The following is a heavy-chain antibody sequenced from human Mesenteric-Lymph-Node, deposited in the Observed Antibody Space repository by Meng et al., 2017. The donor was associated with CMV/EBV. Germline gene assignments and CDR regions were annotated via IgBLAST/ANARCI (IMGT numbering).Heavy chain of an antibody. CDR2: INSDGSST. CDR1: GFTFSSYW. D-gene: IGHD3-16*01. CDR3: AKQYVNI. J-gene: IGHJ3*02. Sequence: GESLKISCAASGFTFSSYWMHWVRQAPGKGLVWVSRINSDGSSTSYADSVKGRFTISRDNAKNTLYLQMSSLRAEDTAVYYCAKQYVNIWGQGTMVTVSS. V-gene: IGHV3-74*01.